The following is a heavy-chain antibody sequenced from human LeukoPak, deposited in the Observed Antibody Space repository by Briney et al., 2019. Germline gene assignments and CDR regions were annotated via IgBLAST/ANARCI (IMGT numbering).Heavy chain of an antibody. J-gene: IGHJ5*02. CDR1: GFTFSSYW. CDR2: IKQDGSEK. CDR3: AIQNGVDQYGSGSFSSGWFDP. V-gene: IGHV3-7*01. Sequence: GGSLRLSCAASGFTFSSYWMNWVRQAPGKGLEWVANIKQDGSEKYYVDSVKGRFTVSRDNAKNSLYPQMNSLRAEDTAVYYCAIQNGVDQYGSGSFSSGWFDPWGRGTLVTVSS. D-gene: IGHD3-10*01.